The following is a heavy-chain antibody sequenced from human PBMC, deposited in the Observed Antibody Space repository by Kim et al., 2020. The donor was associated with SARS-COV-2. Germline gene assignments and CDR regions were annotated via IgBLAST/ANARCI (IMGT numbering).Heavy chain of an antibody. D-gene: IGHD2-2*01. CDR1: GGSFSGYY. CDR3: ARVTPVVWSYSGMAV. CDR2: INHSGST. V-gene: IGHV4-34*01. Sequence: SETLSLTCAVYGGSFSGYYWSWIRQPPGKGLEWIGEINHSGSTNYNPSLKSRVTISVDTSKNQFSLKLSSVTAADTAVYYCARVTPVVWSYSGMAVWGQG. J-gene: IGHJ6*02.